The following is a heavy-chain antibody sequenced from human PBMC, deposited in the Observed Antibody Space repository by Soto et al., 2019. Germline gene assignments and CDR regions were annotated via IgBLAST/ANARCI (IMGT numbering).Heavy chain of an antibody. Sequence: TSETLSLTCTVSGGSISSSSYYWGWIRQPPGKGLEWIGSIYYSGYTYYNPSLKSRVTISVDTSKNQFSLKLSSVTAADTAVYYCARHGGYDFWSGYYTPFYYYYGMDVWGQGTTVTVSS. CDR2: IYYSGYT. V-gene: IGHV4-39*01. D-gene: IGHD3-3*01. CDR1: GGSISSSSYY. CDR3: ARHGGYDFWSGYYTPFYYYYGMDV. J-gene: IGHJ6*02.